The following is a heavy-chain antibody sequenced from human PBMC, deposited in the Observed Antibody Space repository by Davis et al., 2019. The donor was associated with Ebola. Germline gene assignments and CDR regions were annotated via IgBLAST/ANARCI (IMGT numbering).Heavy chain of an antibody. Sequence: ESLKIPCAAPGFTFSGSAMHRVRQASGKGLEWVGRIRSKANSYATAYAASVKGRFTISRDDSKNTAYLQMNSLKTEDTAVYYCTSGSGVDYWGQGNLVTVSS. CDR2: IRSKANSYAT. CDR1: GFTFSGSA. D-gene: IGHD1-26*01. CDR3: TSGSGVDY. V-gene: IGHV3-73*01. J-gene: IGHJ4*02.